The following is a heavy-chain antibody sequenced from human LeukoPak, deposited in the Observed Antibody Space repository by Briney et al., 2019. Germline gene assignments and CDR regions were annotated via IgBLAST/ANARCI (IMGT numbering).Heavy chain of an antibody. CDR3: ARADNYDFWSGYYLFDY. D-gene: IGHD3-3*01. V-gene: IGHV3-11*04. CDR1: GFTFSDYY. CDR2: ISTGGSTI. Sequence: GGSLRLSCAASGFTFSDYYMSWIRQAPGKGLEWVSYISTGGSTIYYADSVKGRFTISRDNAKNSLYLQVNSLRAEDTAVYYCARADNYDFWSGYYLFDYWGQGTLVTVSS. J-gene: IGHJ4*02.